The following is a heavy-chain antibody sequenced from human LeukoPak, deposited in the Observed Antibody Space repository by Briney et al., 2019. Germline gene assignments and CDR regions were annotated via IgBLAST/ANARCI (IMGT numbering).Heavy chain of an antibody. Sequence: SVKVSCKASGGTFSTFGISWVRQAPGQGLEWMGGIIPMSGTVNNAQKFQGRVTITADKSTGTAYMELSSLRSDDTAVYYCARETGYAYGRAPLDYWGQGTLVTVSS. V-gene: IGHV1-69*06. CDR2: IIPMSGTV. J-gene: IGHJ4*02. CDR3: ARETGYAYGRAPLDY. CDR1: GGTFSTFG. D-gene: IGHD5-18*01.